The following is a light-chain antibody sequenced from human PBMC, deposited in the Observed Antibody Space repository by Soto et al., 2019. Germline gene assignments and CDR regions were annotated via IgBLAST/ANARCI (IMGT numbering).Light chain of an antibody. CDR3: KQYGSSPPYT. J-gene: IGKJ2*01. V-gene: IGKV3-20*01. CDR1: QSVSSSY. CDR2: GAS. Sequence: EIVLTQSPGTLSLSPGERATLSCRASQSVSSSYLAWYQQKPGQAPRLLIYGASSRATGIPDRFSGSGSGTDFTLTISRPAPEDFAVYYCKQYGSSPPYTFGQGTKLEIK.